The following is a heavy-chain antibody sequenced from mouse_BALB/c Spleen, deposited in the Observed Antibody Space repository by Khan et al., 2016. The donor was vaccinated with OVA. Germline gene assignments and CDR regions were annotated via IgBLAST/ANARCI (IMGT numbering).Heavy chain of an antibody. CDR1: GYSFTTYY. CDR2: IDPFSGDT. D-gene: IGHD2-4*01. Sequence: EVQLQQSGPELMKPGTSVSISCKASGYSFTTYYIHWVMQSHGKSLEWIGYIDPFSGDTSFNQKFKGKATLTVDKSSSTAYIILSNLTSEASVIFYCTRHDYVAWFTYWGQGTLVTVSA. CDR3: TRHDYVAWFTY. V-gene: IGHV1S135*01. J-gene: IGHJ3*01.